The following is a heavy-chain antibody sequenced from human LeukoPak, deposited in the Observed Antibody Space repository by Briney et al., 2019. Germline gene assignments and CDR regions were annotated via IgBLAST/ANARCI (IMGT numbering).Heavy chain of an antibody. CDR3: ARGGGNCGGDCYSDAFDI. Sequence: ASVKVSCKASGFTFTSYGISWVRQAPGQGLEWMGWINPNSGGTNYAQKFQGRVTMTRDTSISTAYMELSRLRSDDTAVYYCARGGGNCGGDCYSDAFDIWGQGTMVTVSS. J-gene: IGHJ3*02. V-gene: IGHV1-2*02. D-gene: IGHD2-21*02. CDR2: INPNSGGT. CDR1: GFTFTSYG.